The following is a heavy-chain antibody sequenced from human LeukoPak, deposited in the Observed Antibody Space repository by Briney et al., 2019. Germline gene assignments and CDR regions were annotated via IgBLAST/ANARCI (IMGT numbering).Heavy chain of an antibody. D-gene: IGHD3-10*01. Sequence: ASVKVSCKASGYTFTGYYMHWVRQAPGQGLEWMGWINPNSGGTNYAQKFQGRVTMTRDTSISTAYMELSRLRSDDTAVYYCARGAYGSGSYRYYYYGMDVWGRGTTVTVSS. V-gene: IGHV1-2*02. CDR3: ARGAYGSGSYRYYYYGMDV. J-gene: IGHJ6*02. CDR2: INPNSGGT. CDR1: GYTFTGYY.